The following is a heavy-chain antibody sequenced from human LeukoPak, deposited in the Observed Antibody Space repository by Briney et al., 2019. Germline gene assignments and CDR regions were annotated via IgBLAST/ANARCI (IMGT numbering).Heavy chain of an antibody. CDR2: IYTSGST. V-gene: IGHV4-4*07. CDR3: ARGNKRYGDPTYYFDY. J-gene: IGHJ4*02. Sequence: PSETLSLTCTVSGGSISSYYWSWIRQPAGKGLEWIGRIYTSGSTNYNPSLKSRVTMSVDTSKNQLSLKLSSVTAADTAVYYCARGNKRYGDPTYYFDYWGREPWSPSPQ. CDR1: GGSISSYY. D-gene: IGHD4-17*01.